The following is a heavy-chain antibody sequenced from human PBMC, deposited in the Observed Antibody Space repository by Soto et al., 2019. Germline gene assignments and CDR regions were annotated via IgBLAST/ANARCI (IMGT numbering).Heavy chain of an antibody. Sequence: GGSLRLSCTASGFTFGDYAMSWFRQAPGKGLEWVGFIRSKAYGGTTEYAASVKGRFTISRDDSKSIAYLQMNSLKTEDTAVYYCTRYGDYVSAHFDYWGQGTLVTVSS. D-gene: IGHD4-17*01. J-gene: IGHJ4*02. CDR1: GFTFGDYA. V-gene: IGHV3-49*03. CDR2: IRSKAYGGTT. CDR3: TRYGDYVSAHFDY.